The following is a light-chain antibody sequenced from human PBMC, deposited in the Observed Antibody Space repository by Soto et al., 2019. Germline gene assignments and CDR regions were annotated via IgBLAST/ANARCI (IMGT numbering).Light chain of an antibody. CDR3: QQGDSFPIT. Sequence: DIQMTQSPSSVSASVGDTVTITCRASESISSWLAWYQQKPGTVPQLLIYAASSLQSGVPSRFSGSGAGTEFTLTITSLQPEDFGTYYCQQGDSFPITFGQGTRLEIK. CDR2: AAS. V-gene: IGKV1-12*01. CDR1: ESISSW. J-gene: IGKJ5*01.